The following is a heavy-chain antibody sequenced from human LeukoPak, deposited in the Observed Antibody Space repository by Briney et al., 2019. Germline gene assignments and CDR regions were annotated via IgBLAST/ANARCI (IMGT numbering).Heavy chain of an antibody. CDR2: INWNGGRT. Sequence: GGSLRLSCAASGFMFYDYGMSWVRQAPGKGLEWVSGINWNGGRTGHADSVEGRFTISRDNAKNSLYLQMNSLRAEDTALYYCARDYDYGDYPGYWGQGTLVTVSS. CDR3: ARDYDYGDYPGY. V-gene: IGHV3-20*04. CDR1: GFMFYDYG. J-gene: IGHJ4*02. D-gene: IGHD4-17*01.